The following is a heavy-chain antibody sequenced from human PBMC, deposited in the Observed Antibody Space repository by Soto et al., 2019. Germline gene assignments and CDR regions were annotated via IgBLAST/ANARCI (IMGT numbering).Heavy chain of an antibody. D-gene: IGHD3-10*01. CDR3: ARERGLDAFDI. CDR2: IWYDGSNK. V-gene: IGHV3-33*01. J-gene: IGHJ3*02. Sequence: QVQLVESGGGVVQPGRSLRLSRAASGFTFSSYGMHWVRQAPGKGLEWVAVIWYDGSNKYYADSVKGRFTISRDNSKNTLYLQMNSLRAEDTAVYYCARERGLDAFDIWGQGTMVTVSS. CDR1: GFTFSSYG.